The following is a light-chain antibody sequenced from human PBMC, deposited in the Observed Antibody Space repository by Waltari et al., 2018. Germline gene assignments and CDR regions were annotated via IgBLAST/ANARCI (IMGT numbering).Light chain of an antibody. Sequence: SELTQPPSVSVSPGQTARITCSGHDFPRKSAYWFQQKSGQAPRLVIYEETKRPSGIPERFSGSSSGTVATLTITGAQVDDEADYYCYSSDSTGLRVFGGGTTVVVL. CDR2: EET. CDR3: YSSDSTGLRV. J-gene: IGLJ1*01. CDR1: DFPRKS. V-gene: IGLV3-10*01.